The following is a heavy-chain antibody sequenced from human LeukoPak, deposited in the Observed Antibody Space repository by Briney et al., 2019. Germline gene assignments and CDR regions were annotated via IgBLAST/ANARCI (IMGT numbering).Heavy chain of an antibody. J-gene: IGHJ4*02. D-gene: IGHD3-22*01. CDR2: INPNSGGT. V-gene: IGHV1-2*02. CDR1: GYTFTGYY. Sequence: ASVKVSCKASGYTFTGYYMHWVRQAPGQGLERMGWINPNSGGTNYAQKFQGRVTMTRDTSISTAYMELSRLRSDDTAVYYCARLVTLIVVVQVSDYWGQGTLVTVSS. CDR3: ARLVTLIVVVQVSDY.